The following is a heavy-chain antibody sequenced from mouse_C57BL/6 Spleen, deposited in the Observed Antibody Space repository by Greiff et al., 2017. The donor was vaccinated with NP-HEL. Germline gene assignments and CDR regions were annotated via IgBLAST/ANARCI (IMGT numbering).Heavy chain of an antibody. CDR1: GFTFSDYG. J-gene: IGHJ3*01. V-gene: IGHV5-17*01. CDR2: ISSGSSTI. D-gene: IGHD2-4*01. Sequence: EVQLQESGGGLVKPGGSLKLSCAASGFTFSDYGMHWVRQAPEKGLEWVAYISSGSSTIYYADTVKGRFTISRDNAKNTLFLQMTSLRSEDTARYYCARPHYYDYVWFAYWGQGTLVTVSA. CDR3: ARPHYYDYVWFAY.